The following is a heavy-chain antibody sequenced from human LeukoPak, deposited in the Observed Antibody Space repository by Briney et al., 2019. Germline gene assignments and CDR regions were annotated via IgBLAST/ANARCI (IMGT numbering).Heavy chain of an antibody. J-gene: IGHJ3*02. V-gene: IGHV3-9*03. CDR2: ISWNSGSI. D-gene: IGHD6-13*01. CDR3: AKGGGYSSNWYPGDGFDI. Sequence: PGGSLRLSCAASGFTFDDYAMHWVRQAPGKGLEWVSGISWNSGSIGYADSVKGRFNISRDNAKNSLYLQMNSLRAEDMALYYCAKGGGYSSNWYPGDGFDIWGQGTVVTVSS. CDR1: GFTFDDYA.